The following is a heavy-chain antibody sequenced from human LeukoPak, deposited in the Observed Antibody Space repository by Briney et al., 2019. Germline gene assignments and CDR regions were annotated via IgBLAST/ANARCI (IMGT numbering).Heavy chain of an antibody. V-gene: IGHV4-39*02. Sequence: SSETLSLTCTVSGGSISSSSYYWGWIRQPPGKGLEWIGSIYYSGSTYYNPSLKSRVTISVDTSKNQFSLKLSSVTAADTAVYYCARDSLGITAVGNYWGQGTLVTVPS. CDR1: GGSISSSSYY. CDR2: IYYSGST. CDR3: ARDSLGITAVGNY. D-gene: IGHD6-13*01. J-gene: IGHJ4*02.